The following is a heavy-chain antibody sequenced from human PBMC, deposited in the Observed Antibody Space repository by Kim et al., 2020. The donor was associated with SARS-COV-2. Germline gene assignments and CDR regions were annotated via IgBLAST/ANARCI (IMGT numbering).Heavy chain of an antibody. J-gene: IGHJ5*02. Sequence: KSRVTISVDTSKNQFSLKLSSVTAADTAVYYCARPIVVVPAAMWGNWFDPWGQGTLVTVSS. D-gene: IGHD2-2*01. CDR3: ARPIVVVPAAMWGNWFDP. V-gene: IGHV4-39*01.